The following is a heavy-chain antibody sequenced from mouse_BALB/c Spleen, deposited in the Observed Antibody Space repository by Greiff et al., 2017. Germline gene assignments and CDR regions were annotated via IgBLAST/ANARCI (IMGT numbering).Heavy chain of an antibody. Sequence: VQLQQSGPELVKPGASVKMSCKASGYTFTDYWMHWVKQRPGQGLEWIGAIDTSDSYTSYNQKFKGKATLTVDESSSTAYMQLSSLTSEDSAVYYCARGEYDEGYWGKGTTLTVS. CDR3: ARGEYDEGY. CDR1: GYTFTDYW. J-gene: IGHJ2*01. CDR2: IDTSDSYT. D-gene: IGHD2-14*01. V-gene: IGHV1-69*02.